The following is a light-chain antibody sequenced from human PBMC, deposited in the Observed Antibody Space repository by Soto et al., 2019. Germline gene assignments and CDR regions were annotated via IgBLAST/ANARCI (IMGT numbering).Light chain of an antibody. CDR3: LLYQSGPYV. CDR2: STS. CDR1: TGAVTSDFH. J-gene: IGLJ1*01. V-gene: IGLV7-43*01. Sequence: QAVVTQEPSLTVSPGGTVTLTCGSSTGAVTSDFHPNWFQQKPGQAPRALIYSTSNKNSWTPARFSGSLLGGKAALTVSGVQPEDEAEYYCLLYQSGPYVFGTGTKVTVL.